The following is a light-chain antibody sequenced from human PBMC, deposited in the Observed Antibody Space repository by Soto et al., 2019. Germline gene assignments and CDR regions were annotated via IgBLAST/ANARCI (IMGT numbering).Light chain of an antibody. Sequence: EIVLTQSPGTLSLSPGERATLSCRASQSVSSSYLAWYQQKPDQAPRLLIYGASSRATVIPDRFSGSGSGTDFTLTISRLEPEDFAVYYCQQYGSSLFTFGPGTKVDIK. CDR3: QQYGSSLFT. J-gene: IGKJ3*01. V-gene: IGKV3-20*01. CDR1: QSVSSSY. CDR2: GAS.